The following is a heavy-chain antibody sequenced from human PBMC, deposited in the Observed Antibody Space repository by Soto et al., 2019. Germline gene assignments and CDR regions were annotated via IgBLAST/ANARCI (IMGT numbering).Heavy chain of an antibody. D-gene: IGHD5-18*01. CDR1: GYTFTSYA. V-gene: IGHV1-3*01. CDR3: ARDLGLTTAMVTGSYYGMDV. Sequence: ASVKVSCKASGYTFTSYAMHWVRQAPGQRLEWMGWINAGNGNTKYSQKFQGRVTITRDTSASTAYMELSSLRSEDTAVYYCARDLGLTTAMVTGSYYGMDVWGQGTTVTVSS. CDR2: INAGNGNT. J-gene: IGHJ6*02.